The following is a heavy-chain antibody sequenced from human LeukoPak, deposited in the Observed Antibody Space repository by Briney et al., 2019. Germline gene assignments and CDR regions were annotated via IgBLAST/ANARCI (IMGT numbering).Heavy chain of an antibody. Sequence: GGSLRLSCAASGFTFSASWMHWVRQAPGKGLVWVSRINSDGSSTTYADSVKGRFTVSRDNAKNTLYLQMDSLRAEDSAVYCCARGLVHDTSGYYSDYWGQGILVTVSS. CDR3: ARGLVHDTSGYYSDY. CDR1: GFTFSASW. CDR2: INSDGSST. D-gene: IGHD3-22*01. V-gene: IGHV3-74*01. J-gene: IGHJ4*02.